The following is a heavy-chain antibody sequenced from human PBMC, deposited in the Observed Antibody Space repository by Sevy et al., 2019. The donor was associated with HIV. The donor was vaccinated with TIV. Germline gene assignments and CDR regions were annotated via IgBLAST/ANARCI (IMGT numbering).Heavy chain of an antibody. V-gene: IGHV3-21*01. CDR3: ARVTVAARPVGAFDI. Sequence: GGSLRLSCAASGFTFSSYSMNWVRQAPGKGLEWVSSISSISSYIYYADSVKGRFTISRDNAKNSPYLQMNSLRAEDTAVYYWARVTVAARPVGAFDIWGQGTMVTVSS. D-gene: IGHD6-6*01. CDR1: GFTFSSYS. CDR2: ISSISSYI. J-gene: IGHJ3*02.